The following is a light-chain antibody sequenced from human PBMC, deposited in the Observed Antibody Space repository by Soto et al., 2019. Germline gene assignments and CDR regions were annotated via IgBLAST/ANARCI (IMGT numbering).Light chain of an antibody. Sequence: QSVLTQPASVSGSPGHSITISCTGTNSDVGGYSYVSWFQQHPGKAPKLIIYEVSNRPSGVSIRFSGSKSGNTASLTVSGLQAEDEADYYGSSFTRSNTWVIGGGTKVNVL. CDR2: EVS. CDR1: NSDVGGYSY. J-gene: IGLJ3*02. V-gene: IGLV2-14*01. CDR3: SSFTRSNTWV.